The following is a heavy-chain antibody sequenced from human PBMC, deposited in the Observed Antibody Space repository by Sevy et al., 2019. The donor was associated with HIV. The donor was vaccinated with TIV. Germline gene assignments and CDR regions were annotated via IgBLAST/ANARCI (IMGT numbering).Heavy chain of an antibody. Sequence: GESLKISCKGSGYSFTSYWIGWVRQMPGKGLEWMGIIYPGDSDTRYSPSFQAQVTISADKSISTAYLQWSSLKASDTAMYYCARRFYGAKGLYYFDYWGQGTLVTVSS. D-gene: IGHD4-17*01. J-gene: IGHJ4*02. CDR2: IYPGDSDT. CDR3: ARRFYGAKGLYYFDY. CDR1: GYSFTSYW. V-gene: IGHV5-51*01.